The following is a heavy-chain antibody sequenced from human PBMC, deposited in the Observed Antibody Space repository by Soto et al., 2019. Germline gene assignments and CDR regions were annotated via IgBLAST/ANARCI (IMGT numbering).Heavy chain of an antibody. CDR2: IKSKTDGGTT. V-gene: IGHV3-15*07. Sequence: GGSLRLSCAASGFTFSNAWINWVRQAPGKGLEWVGRIKSKTDGGTTDYAAPVKGRFAITRDDSNNMVYLQMNSLKIEDTAVYYCTTDSYSTIIIVRFDYWGHGTLVTVSS. D-gene: IGHD3-22*01. CDR1: GFTFSNAW. J-gene: IGHJ4*01. CDR3: TTDSYSTIIIVRFDY.